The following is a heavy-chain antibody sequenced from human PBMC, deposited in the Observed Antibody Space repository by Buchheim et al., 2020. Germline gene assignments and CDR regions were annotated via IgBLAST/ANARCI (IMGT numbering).Heavy chain of an antibody. CDR3: ARERSRAALHRKSYYYYGMDV. Sequence: QVQLVQSGAEVKKPGASVKVSCKASGYTFTGYYMHWVRQAPGQGLEWMGWINPNSGGTNYAQKFQGWVTMTRDTSISTAYMELSRLRSDDTAVYYCARERSRAALHRKSYYYYGMDVWGQGT. CDR2: INPNSGGT. J-gene: IGHJ6*02. CDR1: GYTFTGYY. V-gene: IGHV1-2*04. D-gene: IGHD6-13*01.